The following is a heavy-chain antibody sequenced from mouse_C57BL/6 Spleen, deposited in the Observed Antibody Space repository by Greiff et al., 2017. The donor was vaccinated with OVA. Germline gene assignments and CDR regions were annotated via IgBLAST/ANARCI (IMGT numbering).Heavy chain of an antibody. V-gene: IGHV5-12*01. D-gene: IGHD1-2*01. Sequence: EVKVVESGGGLVQPGGSLKLSCAASGFTFSDYYMYWVRQTPEKRLEWVAYISNGGGSTYYPDTVKGRFTISRDNAKNTLYLQMSRLKSEDPAMYYCARHATVTAFDYWGQGTTLTVSS. CDR3: ARHATVTAFDY. CDR1: GFTFSDYY. J-gene: IGHJ2*01. CDR2: ISNGGGST.